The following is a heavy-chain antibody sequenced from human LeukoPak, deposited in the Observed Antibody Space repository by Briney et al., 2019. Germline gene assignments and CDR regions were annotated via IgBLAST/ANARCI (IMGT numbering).Heavy chain of an antibody. CDR2: IYSDGGTNRGGT. D-gene: IGHD3-10*01. J-gene: IGHJ4*02. V-gene: IGHV3-23*01. CDR1: GFTFASYA. CDR3: ARELFVLDY. Sequence: GGSLRLSCAASGFTFASYAMNWVRQAPGKGLEWVSGIYSDGGTNRGGTFFADCVKVRFTISRDNLKNTLYLQMNSQRAVDKAVYYRARELFVLDYCGQGTQVTVSS.